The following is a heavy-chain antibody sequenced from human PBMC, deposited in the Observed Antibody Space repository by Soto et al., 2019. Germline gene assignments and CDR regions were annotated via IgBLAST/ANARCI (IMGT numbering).Heavy chain of an antibody. V-gene: IGHV1-69*01. CDR3: ARETPSAAAAYYYYGLDV. CDR1: GGTFSSYF. Sequence: QVQLVQSGAEVKKAGSSVKVSCKVSGGTFSSYFINWVRQAPGQGLESVGGIIPVFGTASYAEKFQGRVTITADESTSTAYMELSRLRSDDTAVYYCARETPSAAAAYYYYGLDVWGQGTTVTVPS. J-gene: IGHJ6*02. D-gene: IGHD6-13*01. CDR2: IIPVFGTA.